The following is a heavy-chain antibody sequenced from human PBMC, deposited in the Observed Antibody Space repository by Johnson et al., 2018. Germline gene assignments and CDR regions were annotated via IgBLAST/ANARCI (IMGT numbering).Heavy chain of an antibody. CDR2: LIGNGAST. Sequence: VQLVESGGGLVQPGGSLRLSCAASGFTFSTYAMHWVRQAPGKGLQYVSALIGNGASTFYADSVKGRFSITGDNSMNTLYLQMGSLRAEDMAVYYRARGGIKGPHDVSDIWGQGTMVTVSS. CDR3: ARGGIKGPHDVSDI. CDR1: GFTFSTYA. V-gene: IGHV3-64*07. J-gene: IGHJ3*02. D-gene: IGHD1-14*01.